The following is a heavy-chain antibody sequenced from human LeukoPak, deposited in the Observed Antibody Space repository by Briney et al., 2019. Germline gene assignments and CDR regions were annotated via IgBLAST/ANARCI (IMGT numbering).Heavy chain of an antibody. J-gene: IGHJ4*02. CDR1: GFTFSGYA. CDR2: ISGSGGST. CDR3: AKGDDSSGYYPGGADY. Sequence: WGSLRLSCAASGFTFSGYAMSWVRQAPGKGLEWVSAISGSGGSTYYADSVKGQFTISRDNSKNTLYLQMNSLRAEDTAVYYCAKGDDSSGYYPGGADYWGQGTLVTVSS. V-gene: IGHV3-23*01. D-gene: IGHD3-22*01.